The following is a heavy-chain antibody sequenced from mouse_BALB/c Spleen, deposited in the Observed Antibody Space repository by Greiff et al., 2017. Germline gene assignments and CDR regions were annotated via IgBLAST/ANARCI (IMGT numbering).Heavy chain of an antibody. CDR1: GFNIKDTY. J-gene: IGHJ4*01. CDR3: ARNWDVAMDY. D-gene: IGHD4-1*01. CDR2: IDPANGNT. Sequence: EVKLQESGAELVKPGASVKLSCTASGFNIKDTYMHWVKQRPEQGLEWIGRIDPANGNTKYDPKFQGKATITADTSSNTAYLQLSSLTSEDTAVYYCARNWDVAMDYWGQGTSVTVSS. V-gene: IGHV14-3*02.